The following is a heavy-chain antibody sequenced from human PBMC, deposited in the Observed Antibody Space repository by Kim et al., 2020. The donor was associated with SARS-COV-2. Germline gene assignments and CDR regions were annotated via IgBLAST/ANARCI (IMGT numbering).Heavy chain of an antibody. D-gene: IGHD3-10*01. CDR3: ARLDFYGSGSYLDQ. CDR1: GGSISSGGYS. V-gene: IGHV4-30-2*01. J-gene: IGHJ1*01. Sequence: SETLSRTCAVSGGSISSGGYSWSWIRQPPGKGLEWIGYIYYNGNTYYNPSLKSRVTISVDRSKNQVSLSLTSVTAADTAVYYCARLDFYGSGSYLDQWG. CDR2: IYYNGNT.